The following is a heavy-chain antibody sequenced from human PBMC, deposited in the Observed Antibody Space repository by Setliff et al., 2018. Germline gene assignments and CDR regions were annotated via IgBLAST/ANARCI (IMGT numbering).Heavy chain of an antibody. D-gene: IGHD3-10*01. CDR3: ARHEFVGGYYGSVTYRHFDY. V-gene: IGHV4-59*08. J-gene: IGHJ4*02. Sequence: SETLSLTCTVSGGSISSYYWSWIRQPPGKGLEWIGDIYSSGNTNYNPSLKSRVTISVDTSKNQFSLQVTSLAATDTALYFCARHEFVGGYYGSVTYRHFDYWGQGILVTVSS. CDR1: GGSISSYY. CDR2: IYSSGNT.